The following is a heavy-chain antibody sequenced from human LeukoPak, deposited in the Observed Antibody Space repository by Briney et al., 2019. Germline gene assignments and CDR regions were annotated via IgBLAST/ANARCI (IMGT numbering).Heavy chain of an antibody. V-gene: IGHV4-39*01. J-gene: IGHJ4*02. CDR1: GGSISSSSYY. D-gene: IGHD5-18*01. CDR2: IYYSGST. Sequence: SETLSLTCTVSGGSISSSSYYWGWIRQPPGKGLEWIGSIYYSGSTYYNPSLKSRVTISVDTSKNQFSLKLSSVTAADTAVYYCAGDTAMVILNYWGQGTLVTVSS. CDR3: AGDTAMVILNY.